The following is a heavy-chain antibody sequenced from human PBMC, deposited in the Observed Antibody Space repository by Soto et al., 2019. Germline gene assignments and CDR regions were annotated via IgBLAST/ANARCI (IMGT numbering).Heavy chain of an antibody. CDR3: ARHLHSDSVHISPVAPDY. Sequence: EVQLVQSGAEVKKPGESLKISCKTSGYSFRRYWIGWVRQMPGKGLEWVGIIYLGDSNTRYSPSFQDQVTISADKSISTAFLQWSSLKAADSAMYYCARHLHSDSVHISPVAPDYWGQGTLVTVSS. D-gene: IGHD4-4*01. CDR1: GYSFRRYW. CDR2: IYLGDSNT. J-gene: IGHJ4*02. V-gene: IGHV5-51*01.